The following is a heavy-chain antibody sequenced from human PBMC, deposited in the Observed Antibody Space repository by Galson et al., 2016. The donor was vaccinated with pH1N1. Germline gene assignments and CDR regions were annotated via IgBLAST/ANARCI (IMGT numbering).Heavy chain of an antibody. CDR2: ISSGSTTI. J-gene: IGHJ4*03. Sequence: SLRLSCATSGFTFSSYNMNWVRQAPGKGLEWVAYISSGSTTIYYADSVRGRFTISRDEDKKSLYLQMSSLRVEDTAVYFCARGNGGYAHFDSWGQGTTVTVSS. V-gene: IGHV3-48*01. CDR3: ARGNGGYAHFDS. CDR1: GFTFSSYN. D-gene: IGHD5-12*01.